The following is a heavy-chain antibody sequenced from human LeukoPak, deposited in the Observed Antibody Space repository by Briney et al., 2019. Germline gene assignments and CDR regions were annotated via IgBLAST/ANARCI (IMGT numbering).Heavy chain of an antibody. Sequence: SETLSLTCTVSSGSISSYYWIWLRQPPGKGLEYIGYTHYSGSTNYHPSLKRPVTILQNMAGNQFSLMQSPVPAADTACYSVWSDSEGRYGPLLDSWRQGTLVTVSS. V-gene: IGHV4-59*01. CDR3: WSDSEGRYGPLLDS. CDR1: SGSISSYY. J-gene: IGHJ4*02. CDR2: THYSGST. D-gene: IGHD1-26*01.